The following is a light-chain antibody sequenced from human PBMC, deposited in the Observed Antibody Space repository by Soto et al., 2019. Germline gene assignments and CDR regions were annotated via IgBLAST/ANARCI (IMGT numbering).Light chain of an antibody. Sequence: ELVLTPSPATLSLSPGGRATLSCRASQSVSSYLAWYQQKPGQAPRLLIYDASNRATGIPARFSGSGSGTDFTLTISSLEPEDFAVYYCQQRSNWLWTFGQGTKVDIK. V-gene: IGKV3-11*01. CDR2: DAS. CDR1: QSVSSY. J-gene: IGKJ1*01. CDR3: QQRSNWLWT.